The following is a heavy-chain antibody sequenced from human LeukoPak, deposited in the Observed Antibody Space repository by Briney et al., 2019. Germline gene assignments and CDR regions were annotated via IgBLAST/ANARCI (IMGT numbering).Heavy chain of an antibody. CDR3: AGDPYYYGSGSYGEHSDY. CDR2: ISSSSSYI. CDR1: GFTFSSYS. J-gene: IGHJ4*02. V-gene: IGHV3-21*01. D-gene: IGHD3-10*01. Sequence: PGGSLRLSCAASGFTFSSYSMNWVRQAPGKGLEWVSSISSSSSYIYYADSVKGRFTISRDNAKNSLYLQMNSLRAEDTAVYYCAGDPYYYGSGSYGEHSDYWGQGTLVTVSS.